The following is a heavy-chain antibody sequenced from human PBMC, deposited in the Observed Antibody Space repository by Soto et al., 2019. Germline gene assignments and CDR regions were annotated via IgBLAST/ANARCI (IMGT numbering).Heavy chain of an antibody. CDR1: GFTFSSYW. CDR2: IKQDGSEK. J-gene: IGHJ4*02. Sequence: EVQLVESGGGLVQPGGSLRLSCAASGFTFSSYWMSWVRQAPGKGLEWVANIKQDGSEKYYVDSVKGRFTISRDNATTALYLPVNSLSAEDTAVYYCPLDLPRDGEDYWGQGTLVTGFS. V-gene: IGHV3-7*01. CDR3: PLDLPRDGEDY. D-gene: IGHD1-1*01.